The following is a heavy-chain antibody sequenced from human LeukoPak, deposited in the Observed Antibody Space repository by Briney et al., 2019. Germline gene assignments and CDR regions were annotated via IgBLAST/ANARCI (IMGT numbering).Heavy chain of an antibody. V-gene: IGHV1-8*01. J-gene: IGHJ6*03. Sequence: GASEKVSCKGSGYTFTSYDINWVRQATGLGLEWMGWMNPNCGNTSNAQKFQGRVTKTRNTPIRTAYMELSSLRSEDTAVYYCAREGIAVAGTEDYYYYYMDVWGKGTTVTVSS. D-gene: IGHD6-19*01. CDR1: GYTFTSYD. CDR3: AREGIAVAGTEDYYYYYMDV. CDR2: MNPNCGNT.